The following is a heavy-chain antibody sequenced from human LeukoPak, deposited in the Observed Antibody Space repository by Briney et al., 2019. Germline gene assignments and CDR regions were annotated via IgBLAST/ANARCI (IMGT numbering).Heavy chain of an antibody. Sequence: PGGSLRLSCAASGFPFSSYAMTWVRQAPGKGLEWVSSISGDGATTYHADSVKGRFTISRDNAKNTVYLEISILGAEDTAVYYCAKRKGYSGYADAFDIWGQGTMVTVSS. CDR2: ISGDGATT. V-gene: IGHV3-23*01. J-gene: IGHJ3*02. CDR3: AKRKGYSGYADAFDI. D-gene: IGHD5-12*01. CDR1: GFPFSSYA.